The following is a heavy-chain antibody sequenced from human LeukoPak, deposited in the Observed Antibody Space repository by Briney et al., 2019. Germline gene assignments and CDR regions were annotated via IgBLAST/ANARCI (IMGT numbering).Heavy chain of an antibody. CDR3: ARGPRAYYYDSVFDY. CDR2: IYPGDSDT. Sequence: GEALKISCKGSGYSFTSYWIGWVRQMPGKGLEWMGIIYPGDSDTRYSPSFQGQVTISADKSISTAYLPWSSLKASDTAMYYCARGPRAYYYDSVFDYWGQGTLITVSS. V-gene: IGHV5-51*01. CDR1: GYSFTSYW. D-gene: IGHD3-22*01. J-gene: IGHJ4*02.